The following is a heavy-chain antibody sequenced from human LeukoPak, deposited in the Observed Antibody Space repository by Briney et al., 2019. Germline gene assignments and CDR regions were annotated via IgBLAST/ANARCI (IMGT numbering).Heavy chain of an antibody. D-gene: IGHD5-18*01. CDR2: IIPIFGTA. CDR3: ARARQYSYGIFDY. CDR1: GGTFSSYA. J-gene: IGHJ4*02. Sequence: SVKVSCTASGGTFSSYAISWVRQAPGQRLEWMGGIIPIFGTANYAQKFQGRVTITADESTSTAYMELSSLRSEDTAVYYCARARQYSYGIFDYWGQGTLVTVSS. V-gene: IGHV1-69*13.